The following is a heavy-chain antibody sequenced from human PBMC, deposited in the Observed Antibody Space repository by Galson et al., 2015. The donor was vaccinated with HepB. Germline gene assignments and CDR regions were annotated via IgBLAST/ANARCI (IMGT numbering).Heavy chain of an antibody. CDR1: GFTFSSYD. Sequence: SLRLSCAASGFTFSSYDMHWVRQATGKGLEWVSAIGTAGDTYYPGSVKGRFTISSENAKNSLDLQMNRLGAGDTAVYYCARDLTVTGGMDVWGQGTPVTVSS. J-gene: IGHJ6*02. D-gene: IGHD4-17*01. V-gene: IGHV3-13*01. CDR2: IGTAGDT. CDR3: ARDLTVTGGMDV.